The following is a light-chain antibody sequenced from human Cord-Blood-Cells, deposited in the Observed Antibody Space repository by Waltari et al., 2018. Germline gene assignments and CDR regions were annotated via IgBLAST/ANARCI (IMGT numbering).Light chain of an antibody. J-gene: IGLJ1*01. V-gene: IGLV2-14*01. Sequence: QSALTHPASVSGSPGWSTTIPCPCTSTDVGGSNYVSWYQQHPGKAPKLMIYEVSNRPSGVSNRFSGSKSGNTASLTISGLQAEDEADYYCSSYTSSSTLVFGTGTKVTVL. CDR1: STDVGGSNY. CDR2: EVS. CDR3: SSYTSSSTLV.